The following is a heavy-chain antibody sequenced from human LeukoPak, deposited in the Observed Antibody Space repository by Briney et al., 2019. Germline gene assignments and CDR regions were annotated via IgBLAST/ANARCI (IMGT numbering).Heavy chain of an antibody. CDR2: INSDGSST. CDR3: ARDLLPGRLLMGGAGSGFDY. V-gene: IGHV3-74*01. J-gene: IGHJ4*02. D-gene: IGHD3-16*01. Sequence: GGSLRLSCAAPGFTFSSYWMHWVRQAPGKGLVWVSRINSDGSSTSYADSVKGRFTISRDNAKNTLYLQMNSLRAEDTALYYCARDLLPGRLLMGGAGSGFDYWGQGTLVIVSS. CDR1: GFTFSSYW.